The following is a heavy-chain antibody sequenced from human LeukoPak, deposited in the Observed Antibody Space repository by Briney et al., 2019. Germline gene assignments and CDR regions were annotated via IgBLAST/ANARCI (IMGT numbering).Heavy chain of an antibody. CDR2: SYTSGST. D-gene: IGHD2-21*01. Sequence: ASQTLSLTCTVSGDSISSGFHYWSWIRQPAGKGLEWIGRSYTSGSTNYNPSLKSRVTISVDTSKNQFSLKLSSVTAADTAVYYCARGPPVIALYYYYYYMDVWGKGTTVTVSS. CDR3: ARGPPVIALYYYYYYMDV. CDR1: GDSISSGFHY. V-gene: IGHV4-61*02. J-gene: IGHJ6*03.